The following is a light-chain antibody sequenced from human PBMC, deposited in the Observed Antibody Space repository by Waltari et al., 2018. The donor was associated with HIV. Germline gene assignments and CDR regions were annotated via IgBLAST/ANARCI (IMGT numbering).Light chain of an antibody. V-gene: IGLV1-51*01. Sequence: SVLTQPPSVSAAPGQTVTISSPGSSSTTGNPDVPWYQPLPGTAPKLLIYGNKKRPSGTPDRFSGSKSGTSATLGITGLQTGDEADYYCGTWDSSLSAVFGGGTKLTVL. CDR2: GNK. CDR1: SSTTGNPD. J-gene: IGLJ3*02. CDR3: GTWDSSLSAV.